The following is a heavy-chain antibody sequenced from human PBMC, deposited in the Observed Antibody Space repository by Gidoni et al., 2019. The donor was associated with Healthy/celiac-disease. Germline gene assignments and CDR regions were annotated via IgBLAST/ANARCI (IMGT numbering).Heavy chain of an antibody. Sequence: VQLVESGGGLVQPGGSLRLSCAASGFTFSSYSMNWVRQAPGKGLEWVSYISSSSSTIYYADSVKGRFTISRDNAKNSLYLQMNSLRDEDTAVYYCARALYSSSLYYFDYWGQGTLVTVSS. CDR2: ISSSSSTI. CDR1: GFTFSSYS. V-gene: IGHV3-48*02. CDR3: ARALYSSSLYYFDY. D-gene: IGHD6-6*01. J-gene: IGHJ4*02.